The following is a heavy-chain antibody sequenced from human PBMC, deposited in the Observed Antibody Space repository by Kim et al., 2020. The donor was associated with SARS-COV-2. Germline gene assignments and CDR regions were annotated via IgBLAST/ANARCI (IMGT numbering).Heavy chain of an antibody. Sequence: DSVKGRFTISRDNSKNTLYLQMNSLRAEDTAVYYCAKMDSGSGSYYHLDVWGQGTTVTVSS. J-gene: IGHJ6*02. CDR3: AKMDSGSGSYYHLDV. D-gene: IGHD3-10*01. V-gene: IGHV3-30*02.